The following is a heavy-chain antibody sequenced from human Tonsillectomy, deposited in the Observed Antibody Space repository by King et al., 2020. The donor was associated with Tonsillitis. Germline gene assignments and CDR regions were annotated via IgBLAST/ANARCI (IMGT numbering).Heavy chain of an antibody. J-gene: IGHJ3*02. CDR3: ARGDLNLGLGSYDSSGEAFDI. CDR1: GGSIRSHY. Sequence: QLQESGPGLVKPSETLSLTCTVSGGSIRSHYLSWIRQPPGKGLEWIGYIYYSGSTNYNPSLKSRVTISVDTSKNQFSLKLSSVTAADTAVYYCARGDLNLGLGSYDSSGEAFDIWGQGTMVTVSS. D-gene: IGHD3-22*01. CDR2: IYYSGST. V-gene: IGHV4-59*11.